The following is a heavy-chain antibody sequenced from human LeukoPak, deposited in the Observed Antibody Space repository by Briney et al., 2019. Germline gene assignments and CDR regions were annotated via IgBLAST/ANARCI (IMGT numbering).Heavy chain of an antibody. Sequence: GGPLRLSCTVSGYTFGDYALTWFRQAPGKGLEWVGFIRTKTSAAPTDYAASVKGPFTFSRDNSNSIAHLQMTSLKTADPAVYYCFRGLRFPDVWGKGTTVTVYS. CDR1: GYTFGDYA. J-gene: IGHJ6*04. CDR3: FRGLRFPDV. CDR2: IRTKTSAAPT. V-gene: IGHV3-49*03. D-gene: IGHD3-3*01.